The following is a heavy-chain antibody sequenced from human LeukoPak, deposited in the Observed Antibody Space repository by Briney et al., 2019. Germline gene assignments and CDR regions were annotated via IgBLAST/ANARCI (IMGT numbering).Heavy chain of an antibody. V-gene: IGHV4-59*11. J-gene: IGHJ4*02. D-gene: IGHD4-17*01. CDR3: AREVDGDYRHGDHYFDY. Sequence: PSETLSLTCTVSGGSISSHYWSWIRQPPGKGLEWIGYIYYSGSTNYNPSLKSRVTISVDTSKNQFSLKLSSVTAADTAVYYCAREVDGDYRHGDHYFDYWGQGTLVTVSS. CDR2: IYYSGST. CDR1: GGSISSHY.